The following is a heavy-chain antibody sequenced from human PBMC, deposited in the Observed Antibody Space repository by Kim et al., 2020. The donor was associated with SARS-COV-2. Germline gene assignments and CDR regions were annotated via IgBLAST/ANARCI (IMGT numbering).Heavy chain of an antibody. V-gene: IGHV3-53*01. D-gene: IGHD6-13*01. J-gene: IGHJ6*02. CDR3: ARDLYSRMDV. CDR2: ST. Sequence: STYSADSVKGRFTISRDNSKTTLYLQMNSLRAEDTAVYYCARDLYSRMDVWGQGTTVTVSS.